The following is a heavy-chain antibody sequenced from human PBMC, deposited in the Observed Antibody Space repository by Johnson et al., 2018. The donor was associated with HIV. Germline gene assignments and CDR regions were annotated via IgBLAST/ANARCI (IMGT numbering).Heavy chain of an antibody. CDR3: AKGATYYYGSGSYYTGSAFDI. CDR1: GFTFSDYY. CDR2: ISGSGDST. D-gene: IGHD3-10*01. V-gene: IGHV3-11*01. Sequence: QVQLVESGGGLVKPGGSLRLSCAASGFTFSDYYMSWIRQAPGKGLEWVSYISGSGDSTYYADSVKGRFTISRDNSKNTLYLQMNSLRAEDTAVYYCAKGATYYYGSGSYYTGSAFDIWGQGTMVTVSS. J-gene: IGHJ3*02.